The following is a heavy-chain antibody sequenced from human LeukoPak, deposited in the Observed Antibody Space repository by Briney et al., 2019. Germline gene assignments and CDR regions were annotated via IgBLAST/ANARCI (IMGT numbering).Heavy chain of an antibody. CDR2: VAYDESNI. V-gene: IGHV3-30*18. CDR1: GFAFNSYE. CDR3: AKGMTHTYYYYAMDV. J-gene: IGHJ6*02. Sequence: PGGSLRLSCAASGFAFNSYEMNFVSQAPGKGLEWVAVVAYDESNIDYVDSVKGRFTISRDNSKNTVYLQMNSLRGEDSAVYYCAKGMTHTYYYYAMDVWGQGTTVTVS.